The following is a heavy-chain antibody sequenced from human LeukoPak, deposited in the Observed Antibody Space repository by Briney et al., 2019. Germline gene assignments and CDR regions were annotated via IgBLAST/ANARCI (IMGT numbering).Heavy chain of an antibody. Sequence: PGGSLRLSCAASGLTFRNYAMHWVRQAPGGGLEWVAVIWYDGTEKYYAASVMGRFTISRDSSENTLYLQMNGLRTEDTGVYYCARVNGPNSGYYYTLDLWGQGTLVTVSS. CDR3: ARVNGPNSGYYYTLDL. CDR2: IWYDGTEK. V-gene: IGHV3-33*01. CDR1: GLTFRNYA. D-gene: IGHD3-22*01. J-gene: IGHJ5*02.